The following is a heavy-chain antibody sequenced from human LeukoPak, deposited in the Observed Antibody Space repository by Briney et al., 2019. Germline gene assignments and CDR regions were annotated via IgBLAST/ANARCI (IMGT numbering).Heavy chain of an antibody. Sequence: AGGSLRLSCAASGFTFSSYDMHWVRQATGTGVEWVSAIGTVGDTYYPGSVKGRFTISRENAKNSLYLQMNSLRAEDTAVYYCVRGRSGELLDHWGQGTLVTVSS. CDR2: IGTVGDT. D-gene: IGHD1-26*01. V-gene: IGHV3-13*01. CDR3: VRGRSGELLDH. J-gene: IGHJ4*02. CDR1: GFTFSSYD.